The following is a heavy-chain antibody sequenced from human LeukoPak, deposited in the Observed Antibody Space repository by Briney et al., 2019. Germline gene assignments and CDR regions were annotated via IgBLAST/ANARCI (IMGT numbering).Heavy chain of an antibody. CDR1: GFTFSSNW. Sequence: GGSLRLSCEASGFTFSSNWMYWVRQAPGKGLVWVSRISTDGSSTTYADSVRGRLTISRDNAKNTLYLQMNSLRADETAVYYCARGGGAMVVSWGQGTLVTVSS. D-gene: IGHD5-18*01. CDR3: ARGGGAMVVS. CDR2: ISTDGSST. V-gene: IGHV3-74*01. J-gene: IGHJ5*02.